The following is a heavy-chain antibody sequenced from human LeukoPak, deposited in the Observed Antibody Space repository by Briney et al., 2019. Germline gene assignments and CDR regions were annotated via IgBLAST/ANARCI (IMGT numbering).Heavy chain of an antibody. CDR3: ARGGLYYDFWSGYFDY. J-gene: IGHJ4*02. CDR2: IYYSGST. Sequence: PSETLSLTCTVSGGSISSYYWSWIRQPPGKGLEWIGYIYYSGSTNYNPSLKSRVTISVDTSKNQFSLKLSSVTAADTAVYYCARGGLYYDFWSGYFDYWGQGTLVTVSS. V-gene: IGHV4-59*01. CDR1: GGSISSYY. D-gene: IGHD3-3*01.